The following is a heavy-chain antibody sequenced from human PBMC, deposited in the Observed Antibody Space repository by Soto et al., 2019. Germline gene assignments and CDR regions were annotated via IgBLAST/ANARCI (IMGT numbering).Heavy chain of an antibody. V-gene: IGHV3-33*01. CDR1: GFTFSSYG. Sequence: GGSLRLSCAASGFTFSSYGMHCVRQAPGKGLEWVAVIWYDGSNKYYADSVKGRFTISRDNSKNTLYLQMNSLRAEDTAVYYCARGGRVGHYYYGMDVWGQGTTVTVSS. D-gene: IGHD1-1*01. J-gene: IGHJ6*02. CDR3: ARGGRVGHYYYGMDV. CDR2: IWYDGSNK.